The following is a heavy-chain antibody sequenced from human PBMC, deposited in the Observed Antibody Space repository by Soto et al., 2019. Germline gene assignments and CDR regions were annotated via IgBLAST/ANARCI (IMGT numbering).Heavy chain of an antibody. V-gene: IGHV3-23*01. CDR2: ISGSGGST. CDR3: ARGHGVATTMGWFDP. CDR1: GFTFSSNA. D-gene: IGHD5-12*01. Sequence: GGSLRLSCAASGFTFSSNAMSWVRQAPGKGLEWVSSISGSGGSTYYADSVKGRFTISRDNSKNTLYLLMNSLRAEDTAVYYCARGHGVATTMGWFDPWGQGTLVTVSS. J-gene: IGHJ5*02.